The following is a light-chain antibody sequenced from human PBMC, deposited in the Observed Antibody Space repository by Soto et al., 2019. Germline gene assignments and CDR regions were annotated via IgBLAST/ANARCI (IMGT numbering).Light chain of an antibody. V-gene: IGLV2-14*01. CDR1: SSDVGGYNY. J-gene: IGLJ2*01. Sequence: QSALTQPASVSGSPGQSITISCTGTSSDVGGYNYVSWYQQHPGKAPKLMIYEVSNRPSGVSNRFSGSKSGNTAPLTITGLQAEDEADYYCSSYTSSSTLEVVFGGGTKVTVL. CDR2: EVS. CDR3: SSYTSSSTLEVV.